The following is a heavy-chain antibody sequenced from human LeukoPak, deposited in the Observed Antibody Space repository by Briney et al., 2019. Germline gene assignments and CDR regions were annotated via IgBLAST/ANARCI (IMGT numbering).Heavy chain of an antibody. Sequence: PGGSLRLSCAASGFTFSSYWMSWVRQAPGKGLEWVANIKQDGSEKYYVDSVKGRFTISRDNAKNTLYLQMNSLRAEDTAVYYCARDLRSSSWYYYGMDVWGQGTTVTVSS. CDR3: ARDLRSSSWYYYGMDV. D-gene: IGHD6-13*01. V-gene: IGHV3-7*01. CDR2: IKQDGSEK. CDR1: GFTFSSYW. J-gene: IGHJ6*02.